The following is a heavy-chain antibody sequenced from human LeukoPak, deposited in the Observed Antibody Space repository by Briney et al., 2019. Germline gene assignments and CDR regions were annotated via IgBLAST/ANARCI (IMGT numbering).Heavy chain of an antibody. Sequence: GGSLRLSYAASGFIVSSKYMSWVRQAPGKGLEWVSVIYSGGSTYYAASVEGRFTISRDNSKNTVYLQMNNLRVDDTAVYYCARAGPIDYWGQGTLVTVSS. J-gene: IGHJ4*02. CDR3: ARAGPIDY. V-gene: IGHV3-53*01. CDR2: IYSGGST. CDR1: GFIVSSKY.